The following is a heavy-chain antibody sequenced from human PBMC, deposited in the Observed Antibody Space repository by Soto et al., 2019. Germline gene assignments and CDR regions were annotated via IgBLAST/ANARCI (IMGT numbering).Heavy chain of an antibody. D-gene: IGHD6-6*01. CDR1: GYTFTGYY. CDR2: INPNSGGT. CDR3: ARRYSSSSGYYYGMDV. V-gene: IGHV1-2*02. Sequence: ASVKVSCKASGYTFTGYYMHWVRQAPGQGLEWMGWINPNSGGTNYAQKFQGRVTITADESTSTAYMELSSLRSEDTAVYYCARRYSSSSGYYYGMDVWGQGTTVTVSS. J-gene: IGHJ6*02.